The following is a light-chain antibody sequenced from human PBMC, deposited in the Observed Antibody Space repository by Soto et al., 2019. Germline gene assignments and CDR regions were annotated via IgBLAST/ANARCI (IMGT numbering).Light chain of an antibody. Sequence: EIVLTQSPGTLSLSPGERATLSCRASQSVRSNELAWYQQKPGQAPRLLIYGASSRATAIPDRVSGSGSGTDFTLTISRLEPDDFAVYYCQQYGSPPLTFGGGTKVEFK. CDR1: QSVRSNE. J-gene: IGKJ4*01. V-gene: IGKV3-20*01. CDR2: GAS. CDR3: QQYGSPPLT.